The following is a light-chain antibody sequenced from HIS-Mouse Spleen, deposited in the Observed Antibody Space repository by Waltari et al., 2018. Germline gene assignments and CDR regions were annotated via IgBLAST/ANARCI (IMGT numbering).Light chain of an antibody. Sequence: QSALTQPASVSGSPGQSITISCTGTSSDVGGYNYVSWYQQHPGKAPKLMFYDVSNRPSGVSNRVSGSKSGNTASLTISGLQAEDEADYYCSSYTSSSTYVFGTGTKVTVL. V-gene: IGLV2-14*03. CDR3: SSYTSSSTYV. J-gene: IGLJ1*01. CDR1: SSDVGGYNY. CDR2: DVS.